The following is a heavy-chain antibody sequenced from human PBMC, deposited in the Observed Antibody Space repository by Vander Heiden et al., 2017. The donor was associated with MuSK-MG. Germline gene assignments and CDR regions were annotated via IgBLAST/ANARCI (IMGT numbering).Heavy chain of an antibody. CDR3: ARERDGDRSLDN. CDR2: IYSGGST. Sequence: EVQLVETGGGLIQPGGSLRLSCAAPGFTVSHNYISGVRQAPGKGLEWVSVIYSGGSTYYADSVRGRFTVSRDSSKNTFYLQMNSLRAEDTAVYYCARERDGDRSLDNWGQGTLVTVSS. D-gene: IGHD2-21*01. CDR1: GFTVSHNY. J-gene: IGHJ4*02. V-gene: IGHV3-53*02.